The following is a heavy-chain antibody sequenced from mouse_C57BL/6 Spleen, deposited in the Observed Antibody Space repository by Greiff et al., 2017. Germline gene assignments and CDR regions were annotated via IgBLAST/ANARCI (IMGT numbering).Heavy chain of an antibody. V-gene: IGHV1-5*01. CDR3: TRRVDGSSYGNYYAMDY. CDR1: GYTFTSYW. J-gene: IGHJ4*01. Sequence: EVQLQQSGTVLARPGASVKMSCKTSGYTFTSYWMHWVKQRPGQGLEWIGAIYPGNSDTSYNQKFKGKGKLTAVTSASTAYMELSSLTKEDSAVYYCTRRVDGSSYGNYYAMDYWGQGTSVTVSS. D-gene: IGHD1-1*01. CDR2: IYPGNSDT.